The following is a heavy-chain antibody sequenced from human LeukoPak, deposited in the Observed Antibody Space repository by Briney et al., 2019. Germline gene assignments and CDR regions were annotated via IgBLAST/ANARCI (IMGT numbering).Heavy chain of an antibody. V-gene: IGHV3-7*01. J-gene: IGHJ5*02. CDR2: IKQDGSEK. CDR3: VPTPDSSGS. CDR1: GITFSDYY. Sequence: SGGSLRLSCAASGITFSDYYMSWIRQAPGKGLEWVASIKQDGSEKYYVDSVKGRFTISRDNAKNSLYLQMNSLRAEDTAVYYCVPTPDSSGSWGQGTLVTVSS. D-gene: IGHD6-19*01.